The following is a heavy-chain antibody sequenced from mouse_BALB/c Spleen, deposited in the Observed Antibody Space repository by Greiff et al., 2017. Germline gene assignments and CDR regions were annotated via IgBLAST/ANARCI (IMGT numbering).Heavy chain of an antibody. V-gene: IGHV5-9-4*01. CDR2: ISSGGSYT. CDR1: GFTFSSYA. J-gene: IGHJ3*01. Sequence: EVQLVESGGGLVKPGGSLKLSCAASGFTFSSYAMSWVRQSPEKRLEWVAEISSGGSYTYYPDTVTGRFTISRDNAKNTLYLEMSSLRSEDTAMYYCARESNYSFAYWGQGTLVTVSA. CDR3: ARESNYSFAY. D-gene: IGHD2-5*01.